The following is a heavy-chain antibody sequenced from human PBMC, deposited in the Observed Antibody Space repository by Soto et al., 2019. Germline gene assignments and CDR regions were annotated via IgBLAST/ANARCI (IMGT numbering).Heavy chain of an antibody. Sequence: ASVKVSCKASGYTFTDCYMEWVRQAPGQGLEWMGWINLNSGDTNFAQQFQGRVTMTRDTSITTAYMDLTRLRSDDTAVYYCARARPPFNWFDLWGQGTLVTVSS. J-gene: IGHJ5*02. V-gene: IGHV1-2*02. CDR2: INLNSGDT. D-gene: IGHD6-6*01. CDR1: GYTFTDCY. CDR3: ARARPPFNWFDL.